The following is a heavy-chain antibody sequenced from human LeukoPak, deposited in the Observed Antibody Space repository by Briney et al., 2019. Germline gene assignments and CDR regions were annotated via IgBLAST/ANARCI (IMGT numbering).Heavy chain of an antibody. J-gene: IGHJ5*02. CDR3: ARVFRWFDP. V-gene: IGHV4-59*01. Sequence: SETLSLTCTVSGGPISSYYWSWIRQPPGKGLEWIGYIYYSGSTNYNPSLKSRVTISVDTSKNQFSLKLSSVTAADTAVYYCARVFRWFDPWGQGTLVTVSS. CDR2: IYYSGST. CDR1: GGPISSYY.